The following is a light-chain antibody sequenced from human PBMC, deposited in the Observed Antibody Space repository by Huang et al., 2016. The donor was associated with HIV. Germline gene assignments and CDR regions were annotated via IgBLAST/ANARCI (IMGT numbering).Light chain of an antibody. J-gene: IGKJ2*01. CDR3: QHYSDSSLI. Sequence: EIVLTQSSGTLSLSPGERATLSCRASQSVTSKYLAWYQQKPGQAPRLLIYGVSSRDTGFPDRYSAGGSGTDFTLTISRLEPEDFAVYYCQHYSDSSLIFGQRTKLGMK. CDR1: QSVTSKY. CDR2: GVS. V-gene: IGKV3-20*01.